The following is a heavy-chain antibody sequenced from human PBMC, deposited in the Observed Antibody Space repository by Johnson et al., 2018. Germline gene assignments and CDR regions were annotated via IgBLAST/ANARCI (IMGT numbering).Heavy chain of an antibody. CDR2: ISYDGYNI. CDR3: AKRMGPTTLRWEAFDI. Sequence: QVQLVESGGGVVQPGRSLRLSCAASGFTFTDYGIHWVRQAPGKGLEWVALISYDGYNIYYADSVKGRFTIPRDNSKNTLYLQMNSLRAEDPAVYYCAKRMGPTTLRWEAFDIWGQGTMVTVSS. V-gene: IGHV3-30*18. D-gene: IGHD2-2*01. CDR1: GFTFTDYG. J-gene: IGHJ3*02.